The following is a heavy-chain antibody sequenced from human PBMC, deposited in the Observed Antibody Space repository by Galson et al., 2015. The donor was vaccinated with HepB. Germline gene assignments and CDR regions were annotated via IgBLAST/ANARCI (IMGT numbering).Heavy chain of an antibody. D-gene: IGHD1-1*01. CDR1: GGTFSSYA. V-gene: IGHV1-69*13. Sequence: SVKVSCKASGGTFSSYAISWVRQAPGQGLEWMGGIIPIFGTANYAQKFQGRVTITADESTSTAYMELSSLRSEDTAVYYCARDPDWTSNDGFDVWGQGTMVTVSS. CDR3: ARDPDWTSNDGFDV. CDR2: IIPIFGTA. J-gene: IGHJ3*01.